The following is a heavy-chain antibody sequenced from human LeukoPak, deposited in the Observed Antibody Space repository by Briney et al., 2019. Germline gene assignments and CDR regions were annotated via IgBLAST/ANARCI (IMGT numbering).Heavy chain of an antibody. D-gene: IGHD2-21*02. CDR3: ARHAIVVVTAIGSFDY. CDR1: GGSISSSRYY. J-gene: IGHJ4*02. CDR2: IYYSGST. Sequence: SETLSLTCTDPGGSISSSRYYSGWIRQPPGEGLEWLACIYYSGSTYDNPCLKSRVTISVNTSKNQFSLKLSSMTAANTAVYFCARHAIVVVTAIGSFDYWGQGTLVTVSS. V-gene: IGHV4-39*01.